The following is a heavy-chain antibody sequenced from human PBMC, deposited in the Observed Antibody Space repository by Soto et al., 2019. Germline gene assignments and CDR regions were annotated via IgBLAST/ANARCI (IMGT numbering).Heavy chain of an antibody. D-gene: IGHD4-17*01. CDR2: IYYSGST. V-gene: IGHV4-59*08. CDR1: GGSISSYY. Sequence: SETLSLTCTVSGGSISSYYWSWIRQPPGKGLEWIGYIYYSGSTNYNPSLKSRVTISVDTSKNQFSLKLSSVTAADTAVYYCERNWDYGDYQSLFDPWGQGTLVTVSS. J-gene: IGHJ5*02. CDR3: ERNWDYGDYQSLFDP.